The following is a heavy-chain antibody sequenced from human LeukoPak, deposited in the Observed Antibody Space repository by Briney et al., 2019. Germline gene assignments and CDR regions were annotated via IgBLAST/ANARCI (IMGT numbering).Heavy chain of an antibody. D-gene: IGHD5-24*01. CDR3: ARGGRPKSWLNNNWFDP. Sequence: PSQTLSLTCTVSGGSISSGGYYWSWIRQHPGKGLEWIGYIYYSGSTYYNPSLKSRVTISVDASKNQFSLKLSSVTAADTAVYYCARGGRPKSWLNNNWFDPWGQGTLVTVSS. CDR1: GGSISSGGYY. V-gene: IGHV4-31*03. J-gene: IGHJ5*02. CDR2: IYYSGST.